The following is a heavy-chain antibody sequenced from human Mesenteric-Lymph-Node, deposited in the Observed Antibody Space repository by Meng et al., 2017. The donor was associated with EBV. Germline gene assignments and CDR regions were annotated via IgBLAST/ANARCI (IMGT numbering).Heavy chain of an antibody. V-gene: IGHV4-39*01. CDR1: GGSISSSSYY. D-gene: IGHD6-19*01. Sequence: LQLQEWGPGLLKPSETLSLTCTVSGGSISSSSYYWGWIRQPPGKGLEWIGTFYYSGSTYYNPSLKSRVTISVDTSKNQFSLKLSSVTAADTAVYYCARLVSGWSGSYYFDYWGQGTLVTVSS. CDR2: FYYSGST. CDR3: ARLVSGWSGSYYFDY. J-gene: IGHJ4*02.